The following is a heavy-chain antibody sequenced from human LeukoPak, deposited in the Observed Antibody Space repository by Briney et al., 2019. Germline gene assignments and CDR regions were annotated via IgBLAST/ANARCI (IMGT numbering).Heavy chain of an antibody. D-gene: IGHD2/OR15-2a*01. J-gene: IGHJ4*02. V-gene: IGHV3-53*01. Sequence: TGGSLRLSCAASGFTVSSKYMSWVRQAPGKGLELVSVVYSGGSTYYADSVKGRFTTSRDNSKNTLYLQMNSLRAQDTAAYYSARGPSMDPFAYWGQGPLVTVSS. CDR2: VYSGGST. CDR3: ARGPSMDPFAY. CDR1: GFTVSSKY.